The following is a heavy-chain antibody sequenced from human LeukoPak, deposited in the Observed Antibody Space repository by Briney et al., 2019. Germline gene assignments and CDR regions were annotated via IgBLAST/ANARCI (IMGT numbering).Heavy chain of an antibody. CDR2: IYYNGNT. Sequence: SETLSLTCTVSGGSISSYYWSWIRQPPGKGLEWIGYIYYNGNTNHNPSLKSRVTISIDTSKNQFSLKLSSVTAADTAVYYCARGYFDNSGYSNPFDYWGQGTLVTVSS. D-gene: IGHD3-22*01. J-gene: IGHJ4*02. V-gene: IGHV4-59*01. CDR1: GGSISSYY. CDR3: ARGYFDNSGYSNPFDY.